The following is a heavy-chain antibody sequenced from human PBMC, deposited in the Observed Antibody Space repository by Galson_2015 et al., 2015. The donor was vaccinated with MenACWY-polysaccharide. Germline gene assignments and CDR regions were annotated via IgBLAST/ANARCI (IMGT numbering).Heavy chain of an antibody. Sequence: QSGAEVKKPGESLTISCKASGYIFNNYWIGWVRQMPDKGLEWMGRIFPDNSDPRYSPSFQGQVTVSVDKSTSTAYLHLSGLKASATGMYYCARLRGLGGQFYGDFWGQGSLVTVSS. V-gene: IGHV5-51*03. CDR1: GYIFNNYW. CDR3: ARLRGLGGQFYGDF. D-gene: IGHD4-17*01. J-gene: IGHJ4*02. CDR2: IFPDNSDP.